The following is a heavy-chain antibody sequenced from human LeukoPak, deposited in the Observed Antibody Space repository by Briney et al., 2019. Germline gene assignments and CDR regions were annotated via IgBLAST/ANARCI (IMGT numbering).Heavy chain of an antibody. CDR2: MNPNSANT. CDR3: ARVTSQLWSPHDFDY. D-gene: IGHD5-18*01. Sequence: KXSCKASGGTFSSYAISWVRQAPGQGLEWMGWMNPNSANTGYAHKFQGRVTLTRNTSISTAYMELSSLRSEDTAVYYCARVTSQLWSPHDFDYWGQGTLVTVSS. CDR1: GGTFSSYA. V-gene: IGHV1-8*02. J-gene: IGHJ4*02.